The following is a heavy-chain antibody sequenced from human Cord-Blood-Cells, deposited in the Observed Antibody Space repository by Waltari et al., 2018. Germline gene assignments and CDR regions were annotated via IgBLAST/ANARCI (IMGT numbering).Heavy chain of an antibody. CDR3: ASRPIYDFWSGYFDY. V-gene: IGHV1-24*01. Sequence: QVQLVQSGAAVKKPGASVKVSCEVSGYTLTELSLTWVHPAPGKGLEWMGGFDPEDGETIDAQKFQGRVTMTEDTSTDTAYMELSSLRSEDTAVYYCASRPIYDFWSGYFDYWGQGTLVTVSS. J-gene: IGHJ4*02. CDR1: GYTLTELS. CDR2: FDPEDGET. D-gene: IGHD3-3*01.